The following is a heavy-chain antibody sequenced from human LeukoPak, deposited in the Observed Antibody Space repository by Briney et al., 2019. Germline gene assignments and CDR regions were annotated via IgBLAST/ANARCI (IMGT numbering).Heavy chain of an antibody. Sequence: ASVKVSCKASGGTFSSYAISWVRQAPGQGLEWMGGIIPIFGTANYAQKFQGRVTITADKSTSTAYMELRSLRSDDTAVYYCARLPYDFWSGYYAGGYYFDYWGQGTLVTVSS. V-gene: IGHV1-69*06. D-gene: IGHD3-3*01. CDR2: IIPIFGTA. J-gene: IGHJ4*02. CDR1: GGTFSSYA. CDR3: ARLPYDFWSGYYAGGYYFDY.